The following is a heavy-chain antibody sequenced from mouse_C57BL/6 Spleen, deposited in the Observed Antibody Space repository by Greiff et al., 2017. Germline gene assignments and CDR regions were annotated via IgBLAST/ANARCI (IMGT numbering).Heavy chain of an antibody. V-gene: IGHV5-17*01. J-gene: IGHJ2*01. CDR2: ISSGSSTI. CDR1: GFTFSDYG. D-gene: IGHD2-2*01. CDR3: ARPLYGYAREYFDY. Sequence: EVMLVESGGGLVKPGGSLKLSCAASGFTFSDYGMHWVRQAPEKGLEWVAYISSGSSTIYYADTVKGRFTISRDNAKNTLFLQMPSLRSEDTAMYYCARPLYGYAREYFDYWGQGTTLTVSS.